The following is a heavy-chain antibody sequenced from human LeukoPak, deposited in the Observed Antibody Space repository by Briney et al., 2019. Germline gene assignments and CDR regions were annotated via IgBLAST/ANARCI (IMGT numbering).Heavy chain of an antibody. D-gene: IGHD2-15*01. V-gene: IGHV4-34*01. Sequence: PSETLSLTCAVYGGSFSGYYWSWIRQPPGKGREWVGEINDSVITNYNPSLKSRITISVDTSKNQFSLKLSSVTAGDTAVYYCARESLVVRKVVYYYYGMDVWGQETTVTVSS. J-gene: IGHJ6*02. CDR3: ARESLVVRKVVYYYYGMDV. CDR2: INDSVIT. CDR1: GGSFSGYY.